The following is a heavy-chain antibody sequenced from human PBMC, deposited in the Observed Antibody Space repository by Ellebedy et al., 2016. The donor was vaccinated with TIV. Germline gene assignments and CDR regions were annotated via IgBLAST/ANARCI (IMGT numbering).Heavy chain of an antibody. J-gene: IGHJ4*02. V-gene: IGHV3-30-3*01. CDR3: ARPYSRDY. CDR1: GFTFSSYA. CDR2: ISYDGSNK. D-gene: IGHD6-13*01. Sequence: GGSLRLSXAASGFTFSSYAMHWVRQAPGKGLEWVAVISYDGSNKYYADSVKGRFTISRDNSKNTLYLQMNSLRAEDTAVYYCARPYSRDYWGQGTLVTVSS.